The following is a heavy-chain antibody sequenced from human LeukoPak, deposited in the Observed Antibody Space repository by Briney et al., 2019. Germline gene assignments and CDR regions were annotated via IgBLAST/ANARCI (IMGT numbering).Heavy chain of an antibody. J-gene: IGHJ4*02. CDR3: ARDTRGRFGGTPSYYFDY. D-gene: IGHD1-26*01. CDR2: ISAYNGNT. CDR1: GYTFTSYG. V-gene: IGHV1-18*01. Sequence: ASVKVSCKASGYTFTSYGISWVRQAPGQGLEWMGWISAYNGNTNYAQKLQGRVTMTTDTSTSTAYMELRSPRSDDTAVYYCARDTRGRFGGTPSYYFDYWGQGTLVTVSS.